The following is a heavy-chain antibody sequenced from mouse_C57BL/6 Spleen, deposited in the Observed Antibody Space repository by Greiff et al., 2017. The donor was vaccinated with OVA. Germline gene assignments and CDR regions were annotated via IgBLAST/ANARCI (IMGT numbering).Heavy chain of an antibody. CDR3: ARGPLLDY. Sequence: VQLQESGPELVKPGASVKISCKASGYAFSSSWMNWVKQRPGKGLEWIGRIYPGDGDTNYNGKFKGKATLTADKSSSTAYMQLSSLTSEDSAVYFCARGPLLDYWGQGTTLTVSS. V-gene: IGHV1-82*01. CDR2: IYPGDGDT. J-gene: IGHJ2*01. CDR1: GYAFSSSW. D-gene: IGHD6-1*01.